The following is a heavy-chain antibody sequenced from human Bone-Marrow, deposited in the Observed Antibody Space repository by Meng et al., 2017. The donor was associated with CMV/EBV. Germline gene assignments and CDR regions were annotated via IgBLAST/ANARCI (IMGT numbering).Heavy chain of an antibody. CDR2: ISSSGSTI. J-gene: IGHJ6*02. CDR3: ASSSDYYDSSGYYVAYYYGMDV. D-gene: IGHD3-22*01. CDR1: GFTFSDYY. Sequence: GESLKISCAASGFTFSDYYMSWIRQAPGKGLEWVSYISSSGSTIYYADSVKGRFTISRDNAKNSLYLQMNSLRAEDTAVYYCASSSDYYDSSGYYVAYYYGMDVWGQGTTVTVSS. V-gene: IGHV3-11*01.